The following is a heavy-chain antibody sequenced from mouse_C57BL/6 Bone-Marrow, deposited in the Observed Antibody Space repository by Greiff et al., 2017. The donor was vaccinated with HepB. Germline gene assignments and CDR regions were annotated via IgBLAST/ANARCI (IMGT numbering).Heavy chain of an antibody. Sequence: QVQLQQSGPELVKPGASVKISCKASGYAFSSSWMNWVKQRPGKGLEWIGRIYPGDGDTNYNGKFKGKATLTADKSSSTAYMQLSSLTSEDSAVYFCARGKRYYYGSFDYWGQGTTLTVSS. CDR3: ARGKRYYYGSFDY. D-gene: IGHD1-1*01. CDR1: GYAFSSSW. V-gene: IGHV1-82*01. CDR2: IYPGDGDT. J-gene: IGHJ2*01.